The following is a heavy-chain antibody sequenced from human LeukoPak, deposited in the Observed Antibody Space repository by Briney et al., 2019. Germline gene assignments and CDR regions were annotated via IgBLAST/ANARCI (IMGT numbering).Heavy chain of an antibody. CDR2: ISSGGTTI. Sequence: GGSLRLSCAASGFTFSSYELYWVRQAPGKGLEWVSYISSGGTTIKYADSVKGQFTISRDDAKRSLYLQMNSLRAEDTAIYYCGAGRQFVGAFDIWGQGTLVTVSS. CDR1: GFTFSSYE. CDR3: GAGRQFVGAFDI. D-gene: IGHD3-10*01. J-gene: IGHJ3*02. V-gene: IGHV3-48*03.